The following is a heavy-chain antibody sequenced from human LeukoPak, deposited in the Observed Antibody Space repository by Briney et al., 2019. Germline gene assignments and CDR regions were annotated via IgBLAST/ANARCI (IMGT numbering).Heavy chain of an antibody. Sequence: GGSLRLSCAASGFTFYNYAMSWVRQPRGKGLEGVSAISGSGGSTYYADSVKGRFTISRDNSKNTLYRQMNSVRAEDTAVYYCATLPSPYYYDSSGYSTPLFDYWGQGTLVTVSS. V-gene: IGHV3-23*01. CDR3: ATLPSPYYYDSSGYSTPLFDY. D-gene: IGHD3-22*01. CDR1: GFTFYNYA. J-gene: IGHJ4*02. CDR2: ISGSGGST.